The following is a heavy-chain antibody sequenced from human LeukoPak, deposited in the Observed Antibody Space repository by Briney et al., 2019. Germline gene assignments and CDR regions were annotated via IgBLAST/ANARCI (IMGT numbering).Heavy chain of an antibody. V-gene: IGHV4-30-4*01. CDR1: GGSFSGYY. Sequence: SETLSLTCAVYGGSFSGYYWSWIRQPPGKGLEWIGYIYYSGSTYYNSSLKSRVTISVDTSKNQFSLKLSSVTAADTAVYYCAREYDILTGYYNVRYFDYWGQGTLVTVSS. J-gene: IGHJ4*02. CDR3: AREYDILTGYYNVRYFDY. CDR2: IYYSGST. D-gene: IGHD3-9*01.